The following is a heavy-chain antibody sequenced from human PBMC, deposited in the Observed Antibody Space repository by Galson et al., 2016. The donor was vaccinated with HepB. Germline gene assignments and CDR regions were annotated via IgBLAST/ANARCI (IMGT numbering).Heavy chain of an antibody. CDR2: VRSDGGNE. CDR1: GFTFSSYG. V-gene: IGHV3-33*01. D-gene: IGHD6-19*01. Sequence: SLRLSCAASGFTFSSYGMHWVRQAPGKGLEWVGVVRSDGGNEDYAGSVKGRFTISRDNSKNTLYLQMKSLRVEDTAVYYCAREYIAVVGGKAIDNWGQGTLVTVSA. CDR3: AREYIAVVGGKAIDN. J-gene: IGHJ4*02.